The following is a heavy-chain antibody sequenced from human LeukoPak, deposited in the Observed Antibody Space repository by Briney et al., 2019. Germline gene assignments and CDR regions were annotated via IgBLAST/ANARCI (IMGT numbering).Heavy chain of an antibody. CDR2: IYHSGST. V-gene: IGHV4-38-2*02. D-gene: IGHD3-10*01. CDR1: GYSISSGYY. J-gene: IGHJ4*02. CDR3: AREAGGGWDYFDY. Sequence: SETLSLTCTVSGYSISSGYYWGWIRQPPGKGLQWIGSIYHSGSTYYNPSLKSRVTISVDTSKNQFSLKLRSVTAADAAVYYCAREAGGGWDYFDYWGQGTLVTVSS.